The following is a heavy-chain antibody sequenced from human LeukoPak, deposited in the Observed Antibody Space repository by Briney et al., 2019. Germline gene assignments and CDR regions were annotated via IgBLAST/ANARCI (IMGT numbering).Heavy chain of an antibody. CDR3: ARDKLELRGESDYFDY. V-gene: IGHV3-66*01. Sequence: GGSLRLSCAASGFTVSSNYMTWVRQAPGKGLEWVSVIYSAGSTYYADSVKGRFTISRDNAKNSLYLQMDSLRAEDTAVYYCARDKLELRGESDYFDYWGQGTLVTVSS. D-gene: IGHD1-7*01. CDR2: IYSAGST. CDR1: GFTVSSNY. J-gene: IGHJ4*02.